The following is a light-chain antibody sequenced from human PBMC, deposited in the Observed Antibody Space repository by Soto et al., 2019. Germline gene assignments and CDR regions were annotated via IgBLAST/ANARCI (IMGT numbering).Light chain of an antibody. CDR2: DGS. CDR3: QKYNSAPWT. V-gene: IGKV1-27*01. Sequence: DLQMTQSPSSLTASVGDRVTITCRASQVIDNYLAWYQQQPGKVPRLLIYDGSILETGVPSRFTGSGSGTDFTLTITSLEPEHVATYYCQKYNSAPWTFGQGTKVEI. J-gene: IGKJ1*01. CDR1: QVIDNY.